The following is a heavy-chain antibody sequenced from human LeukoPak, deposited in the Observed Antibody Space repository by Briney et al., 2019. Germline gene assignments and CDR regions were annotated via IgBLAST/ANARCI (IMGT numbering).Heavy chain of an antibody. CDR2: ISPGGPT. CDR1: GFPFSSHG. V-gene: IGHV3-21*04. J-gene: IGHJ3*02. D-gene: IGHD4-11*01. CDR3: ARGYTNYGYVFDI. Sequence: GGSLRLSCAGSGFPFSSHGMNWVRQAPGKGLEWVSGISPGGPTYYADSVKGRFTISRDNARNSLYLQMNNLRVEDTAVYYCARGYTNYGYVFDIWGQGTMVTVSS.